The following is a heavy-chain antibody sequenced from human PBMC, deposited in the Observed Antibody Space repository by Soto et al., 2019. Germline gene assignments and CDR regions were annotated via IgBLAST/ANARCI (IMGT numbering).Heavy chain of an antibody. J-gene: IGHJ3*02. CDR1: GFTFRSYS. Sequence: PGGSLRLSCTASGFTFRSYSMNWVRQAPGKGLEWVSYISSGSSTIHYADSVKGRFTISRDNAKNSLFLQMNSLRAEDTAVYYCARAGYCSSTSCHDAFDIWGQGTMVTVSS. CDR2: ISSGSSTI. V-gene: IGHV3-48*01. CDR3: ARAGYCSSTSCHDAFDI. D-gene: IGHD2-2*01.